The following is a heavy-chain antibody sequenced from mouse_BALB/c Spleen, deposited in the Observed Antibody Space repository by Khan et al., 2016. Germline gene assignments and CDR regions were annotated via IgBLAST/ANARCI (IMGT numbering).Heavy chain of an antibody. D-gene: IGHD1-2*01. CDR2: ISHSGDS. CDR3: ATWDYYGSAFAY. Sequence: EVQLQESGPSLARPSQTLSLTCSVTGDSITSGHWNWIRKFPGNRFDFMGYISHSGDSYYNPSLKSRISITRDTSKNQYYLHLNSVTTEDTATYYCATWDYYGSAFAYWGQGTLVTVSA. J-gene: IGHJ3*01. V-gene: IGHV3-8*02. CDR1: GDSITSGH.